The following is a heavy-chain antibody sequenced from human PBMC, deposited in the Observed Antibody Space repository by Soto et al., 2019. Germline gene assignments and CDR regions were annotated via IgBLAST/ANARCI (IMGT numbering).Heavy chain of an antibody. V-gene: IGHV4-61*01. Sequence: QVQLQESGPGLVKSSETLSLICFVSGEALGSGQSYWNWIRQAPGKGLEWIGQTFVTGATKYSASLKSRVTMSVVTSQCQRSLTLTSVTAADSAPYVWARGRSDSARSRFGRRMAVGGQGPTVTVSS. CDR1: GEALGSGQSY. J-gene: IGHJ6*02. CDR3: ARGRSDSARSRFGRRMAV. CDR2: TFVTGAT. D-gene: IGHD3-16*01.